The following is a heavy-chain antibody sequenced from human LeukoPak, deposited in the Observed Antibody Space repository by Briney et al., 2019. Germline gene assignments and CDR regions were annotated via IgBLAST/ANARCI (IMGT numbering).Heavy chain of an antibody. CDR1: GFTFSSYS. V-gene: IGHV3-21*01. Sequence: PGGSLRLSCAPSGFTFSSYSMKWVHQAPGKGLKWVSSISSSSSYRYYADPVKGRITISRDNAKNSLYLQMNSLRAEDTAVYYCEVVTYYFDYWGQGTLVTVSS. CDR3: EVVTYYFDY. J-gene: IGHJ4*02. D-gene: IGHD4-23*01. CDR2: ISSSSSYR.